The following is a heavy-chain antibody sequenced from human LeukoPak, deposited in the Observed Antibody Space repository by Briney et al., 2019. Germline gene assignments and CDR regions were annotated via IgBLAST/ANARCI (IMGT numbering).Heavy chain of an antibody. V-gene: IGHV3-74*01. CDR2: MNEYSTTI. D-gene: IGHD1-14*01. Sequence: GGSLRLSCAASGFPFNSFWMHWVRHAPGKGLVWVSDMNEYSTTIRYADSVKGRFTLSRDNAKSILYLQMNNLRAEDTAMYFCARGGVNPVDHWGQGTLVTVSS. CDR1: GFPFNSFW. CDR3: ARGGVNPVDH. J-gene: IGHJ4*02.